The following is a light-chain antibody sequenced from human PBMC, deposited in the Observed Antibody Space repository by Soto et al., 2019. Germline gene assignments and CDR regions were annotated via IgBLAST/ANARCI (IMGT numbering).Light chain of an antibody. CDR3: GAWDDSLSAV. J-gene: IGLJ2*01. Sequence: QSVLTQPPSVSAAPGQKVTISCSGSNSNIGNNYVSWYQQLPGTAPKLLIYDNNKRPSGIPDRFSGSKSGTSATLGITGLQTGDEADYHCGAWDDSLSAVFGGGTKVTVL. V-gene: IGLV1-51*01. CDR2: DNN. CDR1: NSNIGNNY.